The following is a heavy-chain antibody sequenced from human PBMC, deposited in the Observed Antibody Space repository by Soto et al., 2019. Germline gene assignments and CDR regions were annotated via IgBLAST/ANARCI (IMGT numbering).Heavy chain of an antibody. CDR3: ARNRGDDSGGLESYLDY. CDR2: IYYSGST. J-gene: IGHJ4*02. D-gene: IGHD2-15*01. Sequence: VADGKIVSLGGCRGIKRQTPGKGLEWIGSIYYSGSTYYNPSLKSRVTISVDTSKNQFSLKLSSVTAAETAVYYCARNRGDDSGGLESYLDYWGKGTLVTVSS. CDR1: DGKIVSLGGC. V-gene: IGHV4-39*01.